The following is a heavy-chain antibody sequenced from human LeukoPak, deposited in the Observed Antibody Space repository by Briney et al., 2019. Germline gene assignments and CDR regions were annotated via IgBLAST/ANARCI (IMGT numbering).Heavy chain of an antibody. CDR3: ARRATTERGHSYALDF. CDR1: GFTFSSYH. CDR2: IGSSGSYI. V-gene: IGHV3-21*01. D-gene: IGHD5-18*01. J-gene: IGHJ4*02. Sequence: PGGSLRLSCEVSGFTFSSYHMNWVRQAPGKGLEWVSSIGSSGSYIYYADSLTGRFTISRDNAKNSLYLQMNSLRTEDTAMYYCARRATTERGHSYALDFWGQGTLVTVSS.